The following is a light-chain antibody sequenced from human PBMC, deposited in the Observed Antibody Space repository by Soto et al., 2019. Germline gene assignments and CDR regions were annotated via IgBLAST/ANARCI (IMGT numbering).Light chain of an antibody. Sequence: DIQMTQSPSTLPASVGDRGTITCRASQSISNWLAWYQQKPGKAPKLLIYAASNFQSGVPSRFSGSGSGTEFTLTISSLQPEDSATYYCQQLRSYPLSFGGGSKVDNK. CDR3: QQLRSYPLS. J-gene: IGKJ4*01. CDR1: QSISNW. CDR2: AAS. V-gene: IGKV1-5*01.